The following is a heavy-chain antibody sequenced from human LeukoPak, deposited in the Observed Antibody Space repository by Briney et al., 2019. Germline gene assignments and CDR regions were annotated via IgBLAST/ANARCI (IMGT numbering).Heavy chain of an antibody. J-gene: IGHJ4*02. V-gene: IGHV4-39*01. CDR1: GGSISSSSYY. CDR2: IYYSGST. Sequence: SETLSLTCTVSGGSISSSSYYWGWIRQPPGKGLEWIGSIYYSGSTYYNPSLKSRVTISVDTSKNQFSLKLSSVTAADTAVYYCARPLVSSNYYDFWSGTFDYWGQGTLVTVSS. CDR3: ARPLVSSNYYDFWSGTFDY. D-gene: IGHD3-3*01.